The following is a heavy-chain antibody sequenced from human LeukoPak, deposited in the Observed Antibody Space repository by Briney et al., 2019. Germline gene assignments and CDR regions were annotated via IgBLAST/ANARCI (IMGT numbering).Heavy chain of an antibody. J-gene: IGHJ6*02. V-gene: IGHV1-18*01. D-gene: IGHD2-2*01. CDR2: ISAYNGNT. Sequence: ASVNVSCKSSGYTFTSYGISWVRQAPGQGLEWMGLISAYNGNTNYAQKFQGRVTITADESTSTAYMELSRLRSEDTAVYYCASSPPIVVVPAAITYYYSGLDVWGQGTTVTVSS. CDR1: GYTFTSYG. CDR3: ASSPPIVVVPAAITYYYSGLDV.